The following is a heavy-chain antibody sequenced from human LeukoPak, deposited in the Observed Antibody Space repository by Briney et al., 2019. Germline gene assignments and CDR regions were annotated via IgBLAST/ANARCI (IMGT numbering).Heavy chain of an antibody. Sequence: GGSLRLSCAASGFTFSDYYMSWIRQAPGKGLEWVSYISSSGSTIYYADSVKGRFTISRGNAKNSLYLQMNSLRAEDTAIYYCTRVGYIDEGIDYWGQGTLVTVSS. J-gene: IGHJ4*02. V-gene: IGHV3-11*04. CDR3: TRVGYIDEGIDY. CDR2: ISSSGSTI. D-gene: IGHD5-24*01. CDR1: GFTFSDYY.